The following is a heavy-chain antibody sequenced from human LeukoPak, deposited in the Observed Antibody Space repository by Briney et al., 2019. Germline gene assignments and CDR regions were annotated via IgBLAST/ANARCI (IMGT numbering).Heavy chain of an antibody. J-gene: IGHJ4*02. D-gene: IGHD3-10*01. Sequence: GGSLRLSCAASGFTFSNYNMNWVRQTPGKGLEWVSSITRDSIYTFYADSVKGRFTISRDNAKNSLSLQMNSLRAEDTAVYYCARGYYYGSGLLFFNWGQGTLVTVSS. CDR3: ARGYYYGSGLLFFN. CDR2: ITRDSIYT. V-gene: IGHV3-21*01. CDR1: GFTFSNYN.